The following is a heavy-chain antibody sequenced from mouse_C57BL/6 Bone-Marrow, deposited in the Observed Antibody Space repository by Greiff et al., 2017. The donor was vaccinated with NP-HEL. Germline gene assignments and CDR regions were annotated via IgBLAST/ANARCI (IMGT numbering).Heavy chain of an antibody. Sequence: QVQLQQPGAELVMPGASVKLSCKASGYTFTSYWLHWVKQSPGQGLEWIGEIDPSDSYPNYTQKFKGKSTLTVDKSSSTAYMQLSGLTSEDSAVYYCARDDGYYVAYWGQGTLVTVSA. CDR1: GYTFTSYW. CDR3: ARDDGYYVAY. J-gene: IGHJ3*01. V-gene: IGHV1-69*01. D-gene: IGHD2-3*01. CDR2: IDPSDSYP.